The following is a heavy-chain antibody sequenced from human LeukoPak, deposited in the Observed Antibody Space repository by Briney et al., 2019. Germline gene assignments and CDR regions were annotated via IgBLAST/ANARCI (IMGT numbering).Heavy chain of an antibody. J-gene: IGHJ4*02. V-gene: IGHV4-39*01. CDR1: GGSINSRRHF. CDR2: IYYSGST. CDR3: ARHVYYDSSGYYYFDY. D-gene: IGHD3-22*01. Sequence: SETLSLTCTVSGGSINSRRHFWGWIRQPPGKGLEWIGSIYYSGSTYYNPSLKSRVTISVDTSKNQFSLKLSSVTAADTAVYYCARHVYYDSSGYYYFDYWGQGTLVTVSS.